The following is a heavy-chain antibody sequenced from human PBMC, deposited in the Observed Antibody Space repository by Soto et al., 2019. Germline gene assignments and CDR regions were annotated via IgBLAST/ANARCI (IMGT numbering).Heavy chain of an antibody. J-gene: IGHJ3*01. V-gene: IGHV1-3*01. Sequence: QVQLVQSGAEVRKPGASVNISCRASGFSFSDYLINWVHQAPGQNLEWRGWINPDNGNTGNSQTFEGTVTIPCNLSAGIAYVEVNDLTSGETAVYYCASDRLSVGPRANDAFDVWGQGTMVTVSS. CDR2: INPDNGNT. D-gene: IGHD2-21*02. CDR1: GFSFSDYL. CDR3: ASDRLSVGPRANDAFDV.